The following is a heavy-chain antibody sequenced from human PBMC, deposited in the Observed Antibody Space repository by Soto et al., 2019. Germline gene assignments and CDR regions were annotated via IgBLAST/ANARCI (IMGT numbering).Heavy chain of an antibody. J-gene: IGHJ4*02. CDR2: IDPSGGVT. Sequence: GSSVKVSCKASGYTFTKFHIHWVRQAPGQGLEWMGMIDPSGGVTRDAQRFQGRITMTSDTSTSSVYMELRGLTSEDTAVYYCARDLIGHDNYETIVYYFDQWGQGTLVTVSS. D-gene: IGHD3-16*01. CDR1: GYTFTKFH. V-gene: IGHV1-46*01. CDR3: ARDLIGHDNYETIVYYFDQ.